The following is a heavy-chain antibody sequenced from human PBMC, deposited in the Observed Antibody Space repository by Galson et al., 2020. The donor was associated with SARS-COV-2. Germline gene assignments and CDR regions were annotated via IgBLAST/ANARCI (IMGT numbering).Heavy chain of an antibody. D-gene: IGHD1-26*01. CDR2: TYYRSKWYN. CDR3: ARDWEASQNIVIHHYYGMDV. J-gene: IGHJ6*02. V-gene: IGHV6-1*01. CDR1: GDSVSSNSAA. Sequence: SQTLSLTCAISGDSVSSNSAAWNWIRQSPSRGLEWLGRTYYRSKWYNDYAVSVKSRITINPDTSKNQFSLQLNSVTPEDTAVYYCARDWEASQNIVIHHYYGMDVWGQGTTVTVSS.